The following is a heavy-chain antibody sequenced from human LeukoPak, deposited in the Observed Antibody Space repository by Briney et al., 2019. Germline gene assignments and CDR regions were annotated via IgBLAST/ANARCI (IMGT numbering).Heavy chain of an antibody. J-gene: IGHJ6*03. CDR2: IYYSGST. CDR1: GGSISSYY. Sequence: PSETLSLTCTVSGGSISSYYWSWIRQPPGKGLEWIGYIYYSGSTNYNPTLKSRVTISVDTSKNQCSLKLSSVTAADTAVYYCARSTYYYDSSGLNYYYYYYMDVWGKGTTVTISS. CDR3: ARSTYYYDSSGLNYYYYYYMDV. V-gene: IGHV4-59*01. D-gene: IGHD3-22*01.